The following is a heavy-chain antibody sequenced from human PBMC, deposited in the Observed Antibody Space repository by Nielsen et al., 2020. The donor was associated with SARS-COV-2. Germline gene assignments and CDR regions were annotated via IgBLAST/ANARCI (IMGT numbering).Heavy chain of an antibody. J-gene: IGHJ4*02. CDR3: ARVDTIAPYYFDY. CDR2: INHSGST. Sequence: RQAPGKGLEWIGEINHSGSTNYNPSLKSRVTISVDTSKNQFSLKLSSVTAADTAVYYCARVDTIAPYYFDYWGQGTLVTVSS. V-gene: IGHV4-34*09. D-gene: IGHD5-18*01.